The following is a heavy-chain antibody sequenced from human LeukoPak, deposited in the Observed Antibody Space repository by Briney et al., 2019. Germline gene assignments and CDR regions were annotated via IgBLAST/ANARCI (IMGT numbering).Heavy chain of an antibody. J-gene: IGHJ4*02. V-gene: IGHV3-21*01. CDR1: GFTFSSYS. CDR3: ARSPLLWFGEPMYYFDY. CDR2: ISSSSSYI. D-gene: IGHD3-10*01. Sequence: GGSLRLSCAASGFTFSSYSMNWVRQAPGKGLEWVSSISSSSSYIYYADSVKGRFTISRDNAKNSLYLQMNSLRAEDTAVYYCARSPLLWFGEPMYYFDYWGQGTPVTVSS.